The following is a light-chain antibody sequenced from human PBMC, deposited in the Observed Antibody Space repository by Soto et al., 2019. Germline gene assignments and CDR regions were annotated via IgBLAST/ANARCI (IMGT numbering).Light chain of an antibody. CDR2: GAS. CDR3: QQYGSSPRT. J-gene: IGKJ1*01. CDR1: QSVSSSY. Sequence: EIVLTQSPGTLSLSPGERATLSCRASQSVSSSYLAWYQQKPGQAPRLLIYGASSRATGIPDRFSGSGSGTDFTLTISRLEPDDFAVYCCQQYGSSPRTFGQGTKVDIK. V-gene: IGKV3-20*01.